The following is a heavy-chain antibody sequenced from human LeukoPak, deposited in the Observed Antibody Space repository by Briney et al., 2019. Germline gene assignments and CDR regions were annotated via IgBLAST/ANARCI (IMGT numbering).Heavy chain of an antibody. CDR2: ISYDRSNK. D-gene: IGHD4-17*01. Sequence: GRSPRLSCAASGFTFSSYGMHWVRQAPGKGLEWVAVISYDRSNKYYADSVKGRFTISRDNSKNTLYLQMNSLRAEDTAVYYCAKDLYGDYGGGDFDYWGQGTLVTVSS. V-gene: IGHV3-30*18. CDR3: AKDLYGDYGGGDFDY. J-gene: IGHJ4*02. CDR1: GFTFSSYG.